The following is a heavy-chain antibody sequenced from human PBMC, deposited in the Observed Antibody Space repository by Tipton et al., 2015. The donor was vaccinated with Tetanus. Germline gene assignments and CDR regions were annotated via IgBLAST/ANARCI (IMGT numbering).Heavy chain of an antibody. CDR3: ARGRGTYFFDSSGYYPKYYIDS. CDR1: GGSISSYY. J-gene: IGHJ4*02. CDR2: IYYSGSA. Sequence: TLSLTCTVSGGSISSYYWSWIRQPPGKGLEWIGYIYYSGSAKYNPSLKSRVTISEDTSKNQFSLRLSSVTAADTATYYCARGRGTYFFDSSGYYPKYYIDSWGQGTRVTVSS. V-gene: IGHV4-59*12. D-gene: IGHD3-22*01.